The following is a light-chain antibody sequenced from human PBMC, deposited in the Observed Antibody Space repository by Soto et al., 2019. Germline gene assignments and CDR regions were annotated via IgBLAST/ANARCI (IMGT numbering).Light chain of an antibody. CDR3: QSYDSSLSGRYV. J-gene: IGLJ1*01. Sequence: QSVLTQPPSVSGAPGQRVTISCTGNSSNIGAGYDVHWYQRLPGTAPKLLIYGNSNRPSGVPDRFSGSKSGTSASLAITGLQAEDEADYYCQSYDSSLSGRYVFGTGTKVTVL. CDR2: GNS. V-gene: IGLV1-40*01. CDR1: SSNIGAGYD.